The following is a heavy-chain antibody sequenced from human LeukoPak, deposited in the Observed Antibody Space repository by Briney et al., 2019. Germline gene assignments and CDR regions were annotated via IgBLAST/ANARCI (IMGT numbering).Heavy chain of an antibody. CDR3: ARVDMVRGIVVDAFDI. D-gene: IGHD3-10*01. CDR1: GFTFSDYY. J-gene: IGHJ3*02. V-gene: IGHV3-11*04. Sequence: GGSLRLSCAASGFTFSDYYMSWIRQAPGKGLEWVSAISGSGDSTYYADSVKGRFTISRDNARNSVYLQMNSLRAEDTAVYYCARVDMVRGIVVDAFDIWGQGTMVTVSS. CDR2: ISGSGDST.